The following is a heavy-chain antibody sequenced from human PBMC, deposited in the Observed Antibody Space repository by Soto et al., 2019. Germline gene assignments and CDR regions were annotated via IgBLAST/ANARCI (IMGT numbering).Heavy chain of an antibody. V-gene: IGHV1-69*04. J-gene: IGHJ6*02. CDR1: GGTFSSYA. CDR2: IIPILGIA. Sequence: ASVKVSCKASGGTFSSYAISWVRQAPGQGLEWMGRIIPILGIANYAQKFQGRVTITADKSTSTAYMELSSLRSEDTAVYYCARDSSGSSCWYYYYGMDVWGQGTTVTVSS. CDR3: ARDSSGSSCWYYYYGMDV. D-gene: IGHD2-15*01.